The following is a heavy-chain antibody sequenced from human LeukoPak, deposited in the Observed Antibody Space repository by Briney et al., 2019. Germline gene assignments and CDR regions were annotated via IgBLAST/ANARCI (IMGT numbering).Heavy chain of an antibody. CDR3: ARDLKGYYDSSGYYYSAFDI. J-gene: IGHJ3*02. CDR1: GYTFTRYY. CDR2: INPNSGGT. Sequence: ASVKVSCKASGYTFTRYYMHWVRQAPGQGLEWMGWINPNSGGTNYAQKFQGRVTMTRDMSISTAYMELSRLRSEDTAVYYCARDLKGYYDSSGYYYSAFDIWGQGTMVTVSS. V-gene: IGHV1-2*02. D-gene: IGHD3-22*01.